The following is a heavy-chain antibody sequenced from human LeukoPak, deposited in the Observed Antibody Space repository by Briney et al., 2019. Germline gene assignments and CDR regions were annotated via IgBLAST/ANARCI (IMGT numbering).Heavy chain of an antibody. CDR1: GFTFSSYA. CDR3: ARTQWLVWAFDI. Sequence: GGSLRLSCAASGFTFSSYAMSWVRQAPGKGLEWVPAISGSGGSTYYADSVKGRFTISRDNSKNTLYLQMNSLRAEDTAVYYCARTQWLVWAFDIWGQGTMVTVSS. V-gene: IGHV3-23*01. J-gene: IGHJ3*02. D-gene: IGHD6-19*01. CDR2: ISGSGGST.